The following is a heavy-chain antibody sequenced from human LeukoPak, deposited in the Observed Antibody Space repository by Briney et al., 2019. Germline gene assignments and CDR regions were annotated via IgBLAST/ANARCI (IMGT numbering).Heavy chain of an antibody. Sequence: SETLSLTCTVSGGSFTRYYWNWIRQPPGKGLEWVGYIYNSGTTNYNPSLKSRATISADTSKRQVSLRLSSVTAADTAVYYCAGGGYCDISSCSAPLFDWWGQGTPVTVSS. D-gene: IGHD2-15*01. CDR2: IYNSGTT. J-gene: IGHJ4*02. CDR3: AGGGYCDISSCSAPLFDW. V-gene: IGHV4-59*01. CDR1: GGSFTRYY.